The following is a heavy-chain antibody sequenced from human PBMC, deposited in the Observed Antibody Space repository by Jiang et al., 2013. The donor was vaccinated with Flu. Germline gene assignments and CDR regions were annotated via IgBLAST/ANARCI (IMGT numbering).Heavy chain of an antibody. J-gene: IGHJ6*02. D-gene: IGHD1-14*01. Sequence: KPTQTLTLTCTFSGFSLSTSGVGVGWIRQTPGKALEWIARIDWDDDKYYSPSLKTRLIISKDTSKNQVVLTMTEMDPVDTATYYCARIRRPRNGGGMDVWGQGATVTVSS. V-gene: IGHV2-70*10. CDR1: GFSLSTSGVG. CDR3: ARIRRPRNGGGMDV. CDR2: IDWDDDK.